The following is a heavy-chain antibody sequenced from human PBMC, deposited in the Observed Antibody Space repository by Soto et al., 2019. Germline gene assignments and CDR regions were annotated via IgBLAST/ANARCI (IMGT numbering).Heavy chain of an antibody. CDR2: ISWDGGST. CDR1: GFTFDDYA. V-gene: IGHV3-43D*04. Sequence: GGSLRLSCAASGFTFDDYAMHWVRQAPGKGLEWVSLISWDGGSTYYADSVKGRFTISRDNSKXXLYLQMNSLRAEDTALYYCAKDGYSLHGMDVWGQGTTVTVSS. J-gene: IGHJ6*02. D-gene: IGHD5-18*01. CDR3: AKDGYSLHGMDV.